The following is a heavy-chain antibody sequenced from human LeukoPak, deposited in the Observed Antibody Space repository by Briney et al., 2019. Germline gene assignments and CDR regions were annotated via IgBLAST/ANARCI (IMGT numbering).Heavy chain of an antibody. CDR3: ARAQEKYYYDSSGYRFDP. CDR1: GFTFDDYG. CDR2: INWNGGST. Sequence: GGSLRLSCAASGFTFDDYGMSCVRQAPGKGLERVSGINWNGGSTGYADSVKGRFSISRDNAKNSLYLQMNSLRAEDTALYYCARAQEKYYYDSSGYRFDPWGQGSLVSVSS. D-gene: IGHD3-22*01. V-gene: IGHV3-20*04. J-gene: IGHJ5*02.